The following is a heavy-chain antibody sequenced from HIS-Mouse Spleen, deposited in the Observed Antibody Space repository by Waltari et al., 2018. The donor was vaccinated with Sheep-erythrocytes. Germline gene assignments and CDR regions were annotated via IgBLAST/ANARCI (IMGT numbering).Heavy chain of an antibody. CDR2: ISSSSSYI. Sequence: SMNWVRQAPGKGLEWVSSISSSSSYIYYADSVKGRFTISRDNAKNSLYLQMNSLRAEDTAVYYCARDTGTDAFDIWGQGTMVTVSS. CDR3: ARDTGTDAFDI. CDR1: S. V-gene: IGHV3-21*01. D-gene: IGHD1-1*01. J-gene: IGHJ3*02.